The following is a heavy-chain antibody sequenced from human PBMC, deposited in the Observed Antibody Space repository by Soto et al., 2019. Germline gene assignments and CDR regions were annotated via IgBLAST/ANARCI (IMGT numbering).Heavy chain of an antibody. D-gene: IGHD3-10*01. CDR2: IYHSGST. Sequence: PSETLSLTCAVSGDSISRSYWWSWVRQLPGKGLEWIGDIYHSGSTIYNPSLQSRVTLSVDKSKNQFSLKLSSVTAADTAVYYCASRKSSPYFDYWGQGTLVTVSS. V-gene: IGHV4-4*02. J-gene: IGHJ4*02. CDR1: GDSISRSYW. CDR3: ASRKSSPYFDY.